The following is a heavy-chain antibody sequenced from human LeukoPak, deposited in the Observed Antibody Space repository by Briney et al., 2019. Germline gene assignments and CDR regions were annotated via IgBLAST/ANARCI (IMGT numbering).Heavy chain of an antibody. CDR2: ISGSGGST. D-gene: IGHD5-24*01. V-gene: IGHV3-23*01. Sequence: PGGSLRLSCAASGFTFSSYAMSWVRQAPGKGLEWVSAISGSGGSTYYADSVKGRFTISRDNSKNTLYLQMNSLRAEDTAVYYCANQRGRDGYKYYFDYWGQGTLVTVSS. J-gene: IGHJ4*02. CDR1: GFTFSSYA. CDR3: ANQRGRDGYKYYFDY.